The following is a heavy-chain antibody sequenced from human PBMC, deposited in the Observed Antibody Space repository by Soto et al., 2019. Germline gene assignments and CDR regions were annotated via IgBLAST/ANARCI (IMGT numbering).Heavy chain of an antibody. CDR2: IYPGDSDT. CDR3: AGTFIPAAIFYGMDV. CDR1: GYSFTSYW. J-gene: IGHJ6*02. D-gene: IGHD2-2*01. V-gene: IGHV5-51*01. Sequence: PGESLKISCKGSGYSFTSYWIGWVRQMPGKGLEWMGIIYPGDSDTRYSPSFQGQVTISADKSISTAYLQWSSLKASDTAMFYCAGTFIPAAIFYGMDVGGQGTTVTVPS.